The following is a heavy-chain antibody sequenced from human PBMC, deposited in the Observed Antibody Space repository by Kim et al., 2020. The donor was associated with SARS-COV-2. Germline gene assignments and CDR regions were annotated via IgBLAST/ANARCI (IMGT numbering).Heavy chain of an antibody. CDR3: ARRQQWLVTDAFDI. J-gene: IGHJ3*02. D-gene: IGHD6-19*01. V-gene: IGHV3-33*05. CDR1: GFTFSSYG. Sequence: GGSLRLSCAASGFTFSSYGMHWVRQAPGKGLEWVAVISYDGSNKYYADSVKGRFTISRDNSKNTLYLQMNSLRAEDTAVYYCARRQQWLVTDAFDIWGQG. CDR2: ISYDGSNK.